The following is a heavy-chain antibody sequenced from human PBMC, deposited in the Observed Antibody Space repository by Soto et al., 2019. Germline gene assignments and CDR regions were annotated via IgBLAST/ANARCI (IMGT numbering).Heavy chain of an antibody. Sequence: QVQLVQSGAVVKKPGASVKVSCKASGYSFTSYGIGWVRQAPGRGLEWMGWINTNNGNTNSAQRLQGRVTMTADTATRTAYMELRSLRFDDPAVYYCARDLLGSFDVWGQGTMVTISS. V-gene: IGHV1-18*01. CDR2: INTNNGNT. D-gene: IGHD2-15*01. CDR3: ARDLLGSFDV. CDR1: GYSFTSYG. J-gene: IGHJ3*01.